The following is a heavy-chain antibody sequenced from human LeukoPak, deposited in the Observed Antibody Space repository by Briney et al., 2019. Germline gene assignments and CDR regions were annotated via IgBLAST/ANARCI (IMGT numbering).Heavy chain of an antibody. CDR2: IKSDGSST. CDR3: ARSRIVDSSSWRAFDI. J-gene: IGHJ3*02. Sequence: GGSLRLSCAASGFTFSSCWMHWVRQGPGKGLAWVSRIKSDGSSTSYADSVKGRFTISRDNAKNTLYLQMNSLRDEDTAVYYCARSRIVDSSSWRAFDIWGQGTMVTVSS. V-gene: IGHV3-74*01. D-gene: IGHD6-13*01. CDR1: GFTFSSCW.